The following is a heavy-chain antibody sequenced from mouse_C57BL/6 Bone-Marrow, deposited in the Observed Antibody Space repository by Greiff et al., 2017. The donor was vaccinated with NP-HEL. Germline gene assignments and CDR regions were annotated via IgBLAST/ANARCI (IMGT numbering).Heavy chain of an antibody. V-gene: IGHV1-80*01. CDR3: ARGGTHYYGSSPSYWYFDV. Sequence: VQLQQSGAELVKPGASVKISCKASGYAFSSYWMNWVKQRPGKGLEWIGQIYPGDGDTNYNGKFKSKATLTVDKSSSTAYMQLSSLTSEDSAVYYCARGGTHYYGSSPSYWYFDVWGTGTTVTVSS. CDR2: IYPGDGDT. D-gene: IGHD1-1*01. J-gene: IGHJ1*03. CDR1: GYAFSSYW.